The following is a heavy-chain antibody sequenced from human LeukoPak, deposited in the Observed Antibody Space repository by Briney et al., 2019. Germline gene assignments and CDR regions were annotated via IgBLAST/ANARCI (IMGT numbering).Heavy chain of an antibody. CDR3: ARHPPYYDILTGYYYYYYGMDV. CDR1: GGTFSSYA. J-gene: IGHJ6*04. CDR2: IIPIFGTA. D-gene: IGHD3-9*01. Sequence: SVKVSCKASGGTFSSYAISWVRQAPGPGLEWMGGIIPIFGTANYAQKFQGRVTITADESTSTAYMELSSLRSEDTAVYYCARHPPYYDILTGYYYYYYGMDVWGKGTTVTVSS. V-gene: IGHV1-69*01.